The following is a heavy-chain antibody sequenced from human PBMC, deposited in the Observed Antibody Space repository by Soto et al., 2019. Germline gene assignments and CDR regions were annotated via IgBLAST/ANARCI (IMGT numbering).Heavy chain of an antibody. CDR1: GFTFSSYG. J-gene: IGHJ6*02. D-gene: IGHD5-12*01. CDR3: AKRGSGYDYYYYGMDV. Sequence: QVQLVESGGGVVQPGRSVRLSCAASGFTFSSYGMHWVRQAPGKGLEWVAVISYDGSNKYYADSVKGRFTISRDNSKNTLYLQMNSLRAEDTAVYYCAKRGSGYDYYYYGMDVWGQGTTVTVSS. V-gene: IGHV3-30*18. CDR2: ISYDGSNK.